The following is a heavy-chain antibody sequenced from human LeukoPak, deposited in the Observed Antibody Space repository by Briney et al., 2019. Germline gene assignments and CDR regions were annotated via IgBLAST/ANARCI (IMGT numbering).Heavy chain of an antibody. CDR2: IYTSGST. CDR3: ARDLIDYGIDY. CDR1: GGSFSSYY. J-gene: IGHJ4*02. Sequence: SETLSLTCAVYGGSFSSYYWSWIRQPAGKGLEWIGRIYTSGSTNYNPSLKSRVTMSVDTSKNQFSLKLSSVTAADTAVYYCARDLIDYGIDYWGQGTLVTVSS. D-gene: IGHD4-17*01. V-gene: IGHV4-4*07.